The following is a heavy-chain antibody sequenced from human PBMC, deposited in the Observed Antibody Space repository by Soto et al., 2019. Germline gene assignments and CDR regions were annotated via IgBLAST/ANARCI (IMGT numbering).Heavy chain of an antibody. V-gene: IGHV3-33*01. CDR2: IWYDGSNK. D-gene: IGHD2-15*01. CDR3: ARSTVGYCSGGSCYGPYYYGMDV. Sequence: QVQLVESGGGVVQPGRSLRLSCAASGFTFSSYGMHWVRQAPGKGLEWVAVIWYDGSNKYYADSVKGRFTISRDNSKNTLYLQMNSLRAEDTAVYYCARSTVGYCSGGSCYGPYYYGMDVWGQGTTVTVSS. J-gene: IGHJ6*02. CDR1: GFTFSSYG.